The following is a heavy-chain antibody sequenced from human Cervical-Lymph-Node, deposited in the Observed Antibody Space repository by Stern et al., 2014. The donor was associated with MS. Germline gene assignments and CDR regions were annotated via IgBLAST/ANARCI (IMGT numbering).Heavy chain of an antibody. CDR3: ARDSPMFPKPLQGEIDY. V-gene: IGHV1-69*14. J-gene: IGHJ4*02. D-gene: IGHD1-26*01. CDR2: LIPLFNTA. Sequence: QVQLVQSGTEVKKPGSSVKVSCKASGGTFCNDAFNWVRQAPGQGLEWMVGLIPLFNTASYAKKITARVSTTAAKSAPTYFPALGGLTSEDTAVYYCARDSPMFPKPLQGEIDYWGQGTLVTVSS. CDR1: GGTFCNDA.